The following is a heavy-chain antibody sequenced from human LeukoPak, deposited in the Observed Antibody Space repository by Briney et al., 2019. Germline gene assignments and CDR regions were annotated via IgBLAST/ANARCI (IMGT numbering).Heavy chain of an antibody. J-gene: IGHJ4*02. Sequence: GRSLRLSCAASGFTFSSYRMHWVRQAPGKGREGVAVIWYDGSNKYYADSVKGRFTISRDNSKNTLYLQMNSLRAEDTAVYYCARGQPGDPIDYWGQGTLVTVSS. CDR3: ARGQPGDPIDY. V-gene: IGHV3-33*01. CDR2: IWYDGSNK. CDR1: GFTFSSYR. D-gene: IGHD1-14*01.